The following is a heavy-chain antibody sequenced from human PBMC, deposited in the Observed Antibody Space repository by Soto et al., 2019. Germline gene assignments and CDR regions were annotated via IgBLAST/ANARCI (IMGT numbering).Heavy chain of an antibody. V-gene: IGHV4-4*07. Sequence: TLSLTRTVSGGSISSYYWSLVRQPAGKGLEWIGRIYTSGSTNYNPSLKSRVTMSVDTSKNQFSLKLSSVTAADTAVYYCERDSSSWYDYYGMDVWGQGTTVTVSS. D-gene: IGHD6-13*01. CDR2: IYTSGST. J-gene: IGHJ6*02. CDR1: GGSISSYY. CDR3: ERDSSSWYDYYGMDV.